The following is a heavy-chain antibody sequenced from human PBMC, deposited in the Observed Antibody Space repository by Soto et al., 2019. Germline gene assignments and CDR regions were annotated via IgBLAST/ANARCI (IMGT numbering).Heavy chain of an antibody. D-gene: IGHD4-17*01. V-gene: IGHV3-9*01. Sequence: GGSLRLSCAASGFTFDDYAMHWVRQAPGKGLEWVSGISWNSGSIGYADSVKGRFTISRDNAKNSLYLQMNSLRAEDTALYYCAKDFGPDDYGDYEDAFDIWGQGTMVTVSS. CDR2: ISWNSGSI. CDR3: AKDFGPDDYGDYEDAFDI. CDR1: GFTFDDYA. J-gene: IGHJ3*02.